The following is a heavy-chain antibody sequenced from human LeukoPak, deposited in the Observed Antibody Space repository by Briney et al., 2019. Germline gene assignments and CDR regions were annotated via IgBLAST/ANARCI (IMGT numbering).Heavy chain of an antibody. V-gene: IGHV4-34*01. CDR3: ARGRVDIVATQTTNYYYYYYMDV. Sequence: PSETLSLTCAVYGGPFSAYYWTWIRQPPGKGLEWIGEINHSGSTNYNPSLKSRVTISVDTSKSQFSLKLSSVTAADTAVYYCARGRVDIVATQTTNYYYYYYMDVWGKGTTVTVSS. D-gene: IGHD5-12*01. CDR1: GGPFSAYY. CDR2: INHSGST. J-gene: IGHJ6*03.